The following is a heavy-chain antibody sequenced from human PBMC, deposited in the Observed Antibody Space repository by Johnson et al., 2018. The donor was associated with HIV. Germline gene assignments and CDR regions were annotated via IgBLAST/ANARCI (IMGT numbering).Heavy chain of an antibody. Sequence: VQLVESGGGLVKPGGSLRLSCAASGFTFSSYWMSWVRQAPGNGLEWVANITQAGSEKYYVDSVKGRFTISRDNAKHSLYLQMNSVRPEDAAVYYCAKPPSMGADAFDIWGQGTMVTVSS. D-gene: IGHD3-16*01. CDR2: ITQAGSEK. CDR1: GFTFSSYW. V-gene: IGHV3-7*01. CDR3: AKPPSMGADAFDI. J-gene: IGHJ3*02.